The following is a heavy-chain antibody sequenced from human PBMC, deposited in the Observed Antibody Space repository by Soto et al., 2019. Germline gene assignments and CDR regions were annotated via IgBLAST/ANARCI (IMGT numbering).Heavy chain of an antibody. V-gene: IGHV3-23*01. J-gene: IGHJ6*02. CDR2: ISGSGGST. CDR1: GFTFSSYA. Sequence: GGSLRLSCAASGFTFSSYAMSWVRQAPGKGLEWVSAISGSGGSTYYADSVKGRFTISRDNSKNTLYLQMNSLRAEDTAVYYCAKDGRVSEPDYYGMDVWGQGTTVTVSS. CDR3: AKDGRVSEPDYYGMDV. D-gene: IGHD6-13*01.